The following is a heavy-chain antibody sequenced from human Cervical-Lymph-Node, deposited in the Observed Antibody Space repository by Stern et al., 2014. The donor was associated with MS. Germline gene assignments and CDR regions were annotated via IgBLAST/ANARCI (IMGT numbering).Heavy chain of an antibody. Sequence: EDQLVESGGGLVKPGGSLRLSCAASGFTFSSYTMNWVRQAPGKGLEWVSSINTKSTYIYYADSVKGRFTVSRDNAKNSLYLQMRSLRGDDTAVYYCANGSPLHYWGQGTLVTVSS. V-gene: IGHV3-21*01. CDR2: INTKSTYI. CDR1: GFTFSSYT. CDR3: ANGSPLHY. J-gene: IGHJ4*02. D-gene: IGHD1-26*01.